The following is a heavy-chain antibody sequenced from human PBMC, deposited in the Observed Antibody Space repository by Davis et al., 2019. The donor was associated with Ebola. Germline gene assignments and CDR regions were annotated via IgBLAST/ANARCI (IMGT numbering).Heavy chain of an antibody. CDR1: GYSFTSYW. CDR2: IDPSDSYT. CDR3: ARHCSSTSCSPYYYYGMDV. Sequence: GESLKISCKASGYSFTSYWISWVRQMPGKGLEWMGRIDPSDSYTNYSPSFQGHVTISADKSISTAYLQWSSLKASDTAMYYCARHCSSTSCSPYYYYGMDVWGQGTTVTVSS. J-gene: IGHJ6*02. V-gene: IGHV5-10-1*01. D-gene: IGHD2-2*01.